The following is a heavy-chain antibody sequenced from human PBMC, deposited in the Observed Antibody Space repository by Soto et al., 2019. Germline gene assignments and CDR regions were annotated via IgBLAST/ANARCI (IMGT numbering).Heavy chain of an antibody. CDR3: GSDTGMGTYYDTGRRHVGDY. V-gene: IGHV3-23*01. CDR1: GFTFSTYV. CDR2: ITASGDNT. J-gene: IGHJ4*02. Sequence: EVQLLESGGGLVQPGGSLRLSCAASGFTFSTYVMNWVRQAPGKGLEYVSAITASGDNTFYAHSVKGRFAISRDNSKNPLYLQMSSLGADDTAVYYCGSDTGMGTYYDTGRRHVGDYWGQGTLVTVSS. D-gene: IGHD3-22*01.